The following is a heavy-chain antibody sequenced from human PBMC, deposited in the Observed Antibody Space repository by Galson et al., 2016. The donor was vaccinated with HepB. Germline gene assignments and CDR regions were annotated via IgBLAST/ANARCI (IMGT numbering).Heavy chain of an antibody. CDR3: ARDVQYRFDY. D-gene: IGHD1-1*01. CDR1: GGSVSETNYY. V-gene: IGHV4-39*02. CDR2: LHYSGSS. J-gene: IGHJ4*02. Sequence: SETLSLTCTLSGGSVSETNYYWSWIRQPPGKGLDWIGTLHYSGSSYDNPSLRSRLIMFVDTSASSVYMDLRSLRSDDTAVYYCARDVQYRFDYWGQGSLVTVAS.